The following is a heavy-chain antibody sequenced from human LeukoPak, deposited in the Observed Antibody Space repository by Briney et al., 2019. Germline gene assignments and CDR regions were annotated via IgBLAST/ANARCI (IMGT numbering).Heavy chain of an antibody. V-gene: IGHV1-69*04. J-gene: IGHJ5*02. Sequence: ASVKVSCKASGGTSSSYAISWVRQAPGQGLEWMGRIIPILGIANYAQKFQGRVTITADKSTSTAYMELSSLRSEDTAVYYCAQRQGIWFDPWGQGTLVTVSS. D-gene: IGHD1-1*01. CDR2: IIPILGIA. CDR1: GGTSSSYA. CDR3: AQRQGIWFDP.